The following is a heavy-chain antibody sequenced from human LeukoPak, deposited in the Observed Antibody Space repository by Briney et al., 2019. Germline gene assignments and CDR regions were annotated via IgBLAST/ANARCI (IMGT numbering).Heavy chain of an antibody. CDR3: ARGPAQDYLWFGELRSAFWL. CDR1: GFSLSNYW. J-gene: IGHJ4*02. CDR2: INQDGSEK. Sequence: GGSLRLSCAASGFSLSNYWMSWVRQAPGKGLEWVANINQDGSEKYYVDSVKGRFTISRDNAKNSLYLQLNSLRAENTAVYYCARGPAQDYLWFGELRSAFWLWGQGTLVTVSS. V-gene: IGHV3-7*01. D-gene: IGHD3-10*01.